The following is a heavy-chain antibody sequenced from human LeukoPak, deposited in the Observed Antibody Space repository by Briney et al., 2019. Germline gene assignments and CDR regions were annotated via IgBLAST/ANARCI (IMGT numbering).Heavy chain of an antibody. D-gene: IGHD4-23*01. Sequence: PSQTLSLTCTVSGGSISSGGYYWSWIRQPPGKGLEWIGYIYHSGSTYYNPSLKSRVTISVDTSKNQFSLKLSSVTAADTAVYYCARGSDDYGGNVGAFDIWGQGTMVTVSS. J-gene: IGHJ3*02. CDR1: GGSISSGGYY. CDR2: IYHSGST. CDR3: ARGSDDYGGNVGAFDI. V-gene: IGHV4-30-2*05.